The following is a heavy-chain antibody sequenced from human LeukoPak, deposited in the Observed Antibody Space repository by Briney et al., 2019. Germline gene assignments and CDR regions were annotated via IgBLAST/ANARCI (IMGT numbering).Heavy chain of an antibody. J-gene: IGHJ6*02. D-gene: IGHD2-2*01. CDR1: GYTFTSYG. CDR3: ARDSLGGYCSSTSCFDGMDV. Sequence: ASVKVSCKASGYTFTSYGISTVRESPGPGLEWMGWFSAYNGNTNYTQKLQGRVTMTTDTSTSTAYMELRSLRSDDTAVYYCARDSLGGYCSSTSCFDGMDVWGQGTTVTVSS. V-gene: IGHV1-18*01. CDR2: FSAYNGNT.